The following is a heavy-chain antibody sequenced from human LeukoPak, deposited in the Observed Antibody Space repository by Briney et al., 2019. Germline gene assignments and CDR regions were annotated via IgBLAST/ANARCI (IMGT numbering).Heavy chain of an antibody. CDR3: ARFYHRLGSYGPDYYFDY. J-gene: IGHJ4*02. V-gene: IGHV3-66*01. CDR1: GFTVSSNY. Sequence: PGESLRLSCAASGFTVSSNYMSWVRQAPGKGLEWVSVIYSDGSTYYADSVKGRFAISRDNSKNTLYLQMNSLRAEDTAVYYCARFYHRLGSYGPDYYFDYWGQGTLVTVSS. CDR2: IYSDGST. D-gene: IGHD3-10*01.